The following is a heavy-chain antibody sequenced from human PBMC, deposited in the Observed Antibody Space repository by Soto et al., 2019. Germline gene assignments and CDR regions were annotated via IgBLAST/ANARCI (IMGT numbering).Heavy chain of an antibody. CDR1: GGSFSGYY. D-gene: IGHD2-15*01. Sequence: QVQLQQWGAGLLKPSETLSLTCAVYGGSFSGYYWSWIRQPPGKGLEWIGEINHSGSTNYNPSLKSRVTISVDTSKNQFSLKLSSVTAADTAVYYCAGGSGGSYYFDYWVQGTLVTVS. J-gene: IGHJ4*02. CDR2: INHSGST. V-gene: IGHV4-34*01. CDR3: AGGSGGSYYFDY.